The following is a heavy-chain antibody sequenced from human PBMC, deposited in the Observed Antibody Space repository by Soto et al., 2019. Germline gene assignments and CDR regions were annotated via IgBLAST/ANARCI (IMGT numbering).Heavy chain of an antibody. Sequence: QVQLVQSGAEVKKPGSSVKVSCKASGGTFSSYAISWVRQAPGQGLEWMGGIIPIFGTANYAQKFQGRVTITADKSTITAYMEMSSLRSEDTAVYYCVVTEAGTAGLYWGQGTLVTVSS. D-gene: IGHD6-13*01. CDR3: VVTEAGTAGLY. CDR2: IIPIFGTA. J-gene: IGHJ4*02. V-gene: IGHV1-69*06. CDR1: GGTFSSYA.